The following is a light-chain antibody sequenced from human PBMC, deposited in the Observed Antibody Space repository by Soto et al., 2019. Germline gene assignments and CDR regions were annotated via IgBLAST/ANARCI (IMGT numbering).Light chain of an antibody. J-gene: IGKJ1*01. CDR2: DTS. Sequence: EIVMTQSPATLSVSPGERATLSCRASQSVTSKLAWYQQRPGQAPRLVIYDTSIRATGIPARFSGSGSGTDFTLTISSLQSEDFALYYCQHYSRAPLTFGQGTKVDI. CDR1: QSVTSK. V-gene: IGKV3-15*01. CDR3: QHYSRAPLT.